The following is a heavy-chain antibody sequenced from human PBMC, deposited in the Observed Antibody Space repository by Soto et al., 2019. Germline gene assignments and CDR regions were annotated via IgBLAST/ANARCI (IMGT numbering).Heavy chain of an antibody. J-gene: IGHJ4*02. D-gene: IGHD3-10*01. V-gene: IGHV3-33*01. CDR2: MWYDGSNK. CDR3: ARDWDSMVRGVILGY. Sequence: QVHLVESGGGVVQPGRSLRLSCAASGFTLSTYGMHWVRQAPGKGLEWVAVMWYDGSNKYYADSVKGRFTISRDSSKNTLYLQMNSLRVDDKAVYYCARDWDSMVRGVILGYWGQGTLVTVSS. CDR1: GFTLSTYG.